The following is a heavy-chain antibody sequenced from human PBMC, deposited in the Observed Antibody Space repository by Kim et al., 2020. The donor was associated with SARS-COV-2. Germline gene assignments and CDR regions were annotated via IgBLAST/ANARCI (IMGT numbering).Heavy chain of an antibody. CDR2: ISYDGSNK. CDR3: ARDVPFGVVINLKYYFDY. Sequence: GGSLRLSCAASGFTFSSYAMHWVRQAPGKGLEWVAVISYDGSNKYYADSVKGRFTISRDNSKNTLYLQMNSLRAEDTAVYYCARDVPFGVVINLKYYFDYWGQGTLVTVSS. J-gene: IGHJ4*02. V-gene: IGHV3-30-3*01. CDR1: GFTFSSYA. D-gene: IGHD3-3*01.